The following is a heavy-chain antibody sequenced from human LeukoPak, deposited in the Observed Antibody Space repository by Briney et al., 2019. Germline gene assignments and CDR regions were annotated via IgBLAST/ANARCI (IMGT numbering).Heavy chain of an antibody. J-gene: IGHJ4*02. Sequence: GGSLRLSCQASGFTFSDYAMSWVRQAPGKGLEWVSSINPDGGSFFADSVRGRFTISRDDSRSVVYLQMNTLSAEDTAVYYCARSGVATCHYWGQGILVAVSS. V-gene: IGHV3-23*01. CDR3: ARSGVATCHY. CDR2: INPDGGS. CDR1: GFTFSDYA. D-gene: IGHD3-10*01.